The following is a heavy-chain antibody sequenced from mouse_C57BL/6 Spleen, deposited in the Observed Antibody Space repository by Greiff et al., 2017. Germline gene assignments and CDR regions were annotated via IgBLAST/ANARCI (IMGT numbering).Heavy chain of an antibody. V-gene: IGHV5-17*01. J-gene: IGHJ4*01. CDR1: GFTFSDYG. CDR3: ARRGGITTVVATSAYAMDY. D-gene: IGHD1-1*01. CDR2: ISRGSSTI. Sequence: EVKLVESGGGLVKPGGSLKLSCAASGFTFSDYGMHWVRQAPEKGLEWVAYISRGSSTIYYADTVKGRFTLSRDNAKNTLFLQLTSLRSEDTAMYYCARRGGITTVVATSAYAMDYWGQGTSVTVSS.